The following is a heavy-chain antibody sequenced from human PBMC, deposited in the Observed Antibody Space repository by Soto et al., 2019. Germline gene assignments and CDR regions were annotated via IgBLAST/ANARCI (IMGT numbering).Heavy chain of an antibody. CDR1: VFTFSSYG. V-gene: IGHV3-30*18. J-gene: IGHJ5*02. D-gene: IGHD3-3*01. Sequence: GGSLRLSCAASVFTFSSYGMHWVRQAPGKGLEWVAVISYDGSNKYYADSVKGRFTISRDNSKNTLYLQMNSLRAEDTAVYYCAKDILPPVEEWLSPLWFDPWGQGTLVTVSS. CDR2: ISYDGSNK. CDR3: AKDILPPVEEWLSPLWFDP.